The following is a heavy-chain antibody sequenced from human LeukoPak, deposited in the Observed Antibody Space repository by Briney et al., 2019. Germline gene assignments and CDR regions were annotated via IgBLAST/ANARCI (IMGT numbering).Heavy chain of an antibody. D-gene: IGHD2-2*02. CDR1: GFTFSSYG. CDR2: IRYDGSNK. Sequence: GGSLRLSCAASGFTFSSYGMHWVRQAPGKGLEWVAFIRYDGSNKYYADSVKGRFTISRDNSKNTLYLQMNSLRAEDTAVYYCARETVVVPAAITDAFDIWGQGTMVTVSS. CDR3: ARETVVVPAAITDAFDI. V-gene: IGHV3-30*02. J-gene: IGHJ3*02.